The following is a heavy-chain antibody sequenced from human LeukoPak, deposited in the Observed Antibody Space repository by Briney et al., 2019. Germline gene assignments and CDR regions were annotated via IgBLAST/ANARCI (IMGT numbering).Heavy chain of an antibody. V-gene: IGHV3-7*01. CDR1: GFSFSSCW. CDR3: AREVHGDEYYYYSYMDV. CDR2: IKQDETEK. Sequence: PGGSLRLSCAASGFSFSSCWMGWVRQAPGKGLEWVANIKQDETEKYYVDSVRGRFTVSRDNAKNSLYLQMNSLRAEDTAVYYCAREVHGDEYYYYSYMDVWGKGTTVTVSS. D-gene: IGHD4-17*01. J-gene: IGHJ6*03.